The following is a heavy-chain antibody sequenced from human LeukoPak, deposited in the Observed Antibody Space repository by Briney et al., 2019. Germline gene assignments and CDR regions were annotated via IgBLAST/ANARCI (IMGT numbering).Heavy chain of an antibody. Sequence: SETLSLTCAVSGGSISTANWWSWVRQSPEKGLEWIGEIFHDGKTNYHPSLESRVTISVDTSKNQFSLSLSSVTAADTAVYYCARDLSFDWFPYYFDYWGQGILVTVSS. CDR3: ARDLSFDWFPYYFDY. V-gene: IGHV4-4*02. J-gene: IGHJ4*02. D-gene: IGHD3-9*01. CDR1: GGSISTANW. CDR2: IFHDGKT.